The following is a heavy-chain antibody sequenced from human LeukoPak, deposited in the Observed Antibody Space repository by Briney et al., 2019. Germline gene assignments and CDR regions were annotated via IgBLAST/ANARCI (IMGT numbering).Heavy chain of an antibody. V-gene: IGHV1-46*01. CDR2: INPSGGST. D-gene: IGHD1-1*01. J-gene: IGHJ4*02. CDR3: ARGYSPTLRTTGNDY. CDR1: GYTFTNYD. Sequence: ASVKVSCKASGYTFTNYDINWVRQAPGQGLEWMGIINPSGGSTSYAQKFQGRVTMTRDTSINTAYLEFYSLRSEDTAVYYCARGYSPTLRTTGNDYWGQGTLVTVSS.